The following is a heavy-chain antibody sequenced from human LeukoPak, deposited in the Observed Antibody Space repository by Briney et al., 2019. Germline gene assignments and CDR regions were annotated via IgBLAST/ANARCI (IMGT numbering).Heavy chain of an antibody. V-gene: IGHV4-39*01. Sequence: PSETLSLTCTVSGASITSNSHFWAWIRQSPGKGLEWIGSIYYSGRPSYNPSLKSRVTISEDTSKNQFSLNVISVTAEDTAVYYCARRRGARGSAGRPPSDYWGQGALVTVSS. CDR2: IYYSGRP. CDR3: ARRRGARGSAGRPPSDY. D-gene: IGHD6-6*01. J-gene: IGHJ4*02. CDR1: GASITSNSHF.